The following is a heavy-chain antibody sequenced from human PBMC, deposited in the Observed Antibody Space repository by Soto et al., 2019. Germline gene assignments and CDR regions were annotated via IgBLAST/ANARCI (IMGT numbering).Heavy chain of an antibody. V-gene: IGHV4-34*01. CDR2: INHSGST. CDR3: ARKYSSSWSPGAEFDP. CDR1: GGSFSGYY. J-gene: IGHJ5*02. Sequence: SETLSLTCAVYGGSFSGYYWSWIRQPPGKGLEWIGEINHSGSTNYNPSLKSRVTISVDTSKNQFSLKLSSVTAADTAVYYCARKYSSSWSPGAEFDPWGQGTLVTVSS. D-gene: IGHD6-13*01.